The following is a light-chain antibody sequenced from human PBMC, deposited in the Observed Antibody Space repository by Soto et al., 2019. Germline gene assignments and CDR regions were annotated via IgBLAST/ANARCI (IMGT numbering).Light chain of an antibody. CDR3: QQRSDWPPFT. CDR2: DAS. CDR1: HSVGNS. J-gene: IGKJ3*01. V-gene: IGKV3-11*01. Sequence: TQSPATLSLSPGDRATLSCRASHSVGNSLNWYQQKPGQAPRLLIYDASTRASGIPARFSGSGSGTDFTLTISSLEPEDFAIYYCQQRSDWPPFTFGPGTKVDI.